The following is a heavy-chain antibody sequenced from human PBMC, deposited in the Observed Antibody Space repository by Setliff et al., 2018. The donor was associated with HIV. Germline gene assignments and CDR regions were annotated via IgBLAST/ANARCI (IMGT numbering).Heavy chain of an antibody. V-gene: IGHV3-23*01. CDR2: ISGSGGST. D-gene: IGHD2-8*01. Sequence: APGKGLEWVSAISGSGGSTYYADSVKGRFTISRDNSKNTLYLQMNSLRAEDTAVYYCAKAPSMQYYFDYWGQGTLVTVSS. CDR3: AKAPSMQYYFDY. J-gene: IGHJ4*02.